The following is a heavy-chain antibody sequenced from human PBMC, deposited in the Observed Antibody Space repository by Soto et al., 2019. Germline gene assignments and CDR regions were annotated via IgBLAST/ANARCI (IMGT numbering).Heavy chain of an antibody. CDR1: GFTFSSNS. J-gene: IGHJ5*02. Sequence: EVQVVESGGGLVQPGGSLRLSCAASGFTFSSNSMNWVRQAPGKGLEXXXXXXXXXXTIYADSVKGRFTISRDNAXXXXXXXXXXXXXXXXXXXXXXXXXXSGHLTSDLWGQGTLVTVSS. CDR3: XXXXXSGHLTSDL. D-gene: IGHD2-15*01. CDR2: XXXXXXTI. V-gene: IGHV3-48*01.